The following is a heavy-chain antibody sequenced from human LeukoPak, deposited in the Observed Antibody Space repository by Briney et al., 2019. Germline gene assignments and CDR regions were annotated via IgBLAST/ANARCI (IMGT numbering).Heavy chain of an antibody. J-gene: IGHJ4*02. CDR3: ARAFKRSKIGVVVAATAGPLDS. CDR1: GFTFSDHD. Sequence: GGSLRLSCAASGFTFSDHDMTWVRQAPGKGLEWVSYTSSSGANIFYGDFVEGRFTISRDNGRSSLSLPMDRLRAEDTAVYYCARAFKRSKIGVVVAATAGPLDSWGQGTLVTVSS. D-gene: IGHD2-15*01. CDR2: TSSSGANI. V-gene: IGHV3-11*01.